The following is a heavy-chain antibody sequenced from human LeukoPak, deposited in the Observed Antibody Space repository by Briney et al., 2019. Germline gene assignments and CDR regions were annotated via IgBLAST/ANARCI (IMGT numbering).Heavy chain of an antibody. Sequence: ASVTVSCTVSGYTLTELSMHWVRQAPGKGLEWMGGFDPEDGETIYAQKFQGRVTMTEDTSTDTAYMELSSLRSEDTAVYYCATNRRPITGTTKQNWFDPWGQGTLVTVSS. D-gene: IGHD1-7*01. CDR3: ATNRRPITGTTKQNWFDP. CDR1: GYTLTELS. J-gene: IGHJ5*02. CDR2: FDPEDGET. V-gene: IGHV1-24*01.